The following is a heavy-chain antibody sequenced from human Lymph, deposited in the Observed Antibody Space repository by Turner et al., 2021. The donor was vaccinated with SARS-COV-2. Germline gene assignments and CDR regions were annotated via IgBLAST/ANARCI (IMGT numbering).Heavy chain of an antibody. J-gene: IGHJ3*02. CDR1: GFTVSSNY. Sequence: EVQLVKTGGGLIQTGGSLRLSCAASGFTVSSNYMSWVRQAPGKGLEWVSVIYIGGTTYYADSVKGRFTISRDNSKNTLYLQMNSLRAEDTAVYYCARDLGPLAFDIWGQGTMVTVSS. CDR2: IYIGGTT. V-gene: IGHV3-53*02. CDR3: ARDLGPLAFDI.